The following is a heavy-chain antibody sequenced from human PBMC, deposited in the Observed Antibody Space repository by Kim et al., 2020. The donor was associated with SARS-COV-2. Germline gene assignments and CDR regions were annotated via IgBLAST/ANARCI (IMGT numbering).Heavy chain of an antibody. CDR1: GGSISSSSYY. V-gene: IGHV4-39*01. CDR3: LGLRRRRVAYYYYGMDV. D-gene: IGHD5-18*01. J-gene: IGHJ6*02. CDR2: IYYSGST. Sequence: SETLSLTCTVSGGSISSSSYYWGWIRQPPGKGLEWIGSIYYSGSTYYNPSLKSRVTISVDTSKNQFSLKLSSVTAADTAVYYCLGLRRRRVAYYYYGMDVWGQGTPVTVSS.